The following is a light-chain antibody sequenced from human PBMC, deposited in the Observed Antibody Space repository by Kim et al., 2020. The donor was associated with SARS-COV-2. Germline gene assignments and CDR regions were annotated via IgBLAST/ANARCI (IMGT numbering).Light chain of an antibody. CDR1: KLGDKY. Sequence: SVSPEQPASITCSGDKLGDKYACWYQQKPGQSPVLVIYQDSKRPSGIPERFSGSNSGNTATLTISGTQAMDEADYYCQAWDSSTWVFGGGTQLTVL. V-gene: IGLV3-1*01. CDR2: QDS. CDR3: QAWDSSTWV. J-gene: IGLJ3*02.